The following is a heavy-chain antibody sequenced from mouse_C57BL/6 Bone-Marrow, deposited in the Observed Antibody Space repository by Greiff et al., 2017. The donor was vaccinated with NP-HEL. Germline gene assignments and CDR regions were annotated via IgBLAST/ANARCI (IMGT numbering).Heavy chain of an antibody. CDR3: ARRGDGYYGFAY. V-gene: IGHV1-61*01. Sequence: QVQLKQPGAELVRPGSSVKLSCKASGYTFTSYWMDWVKQRPGQGLEWIGNIYPSDSETHYNQKFKDKATLTVDESSSTAYMQLSSLTSEDSAVYYCARRGDGYYGFAYWGQGTLVTVSA. J-gene: IGHJ3*01. CDR1: GYTFTSYW. D-gene: IGHD2-3*01. CDR2: IYPSDSET.